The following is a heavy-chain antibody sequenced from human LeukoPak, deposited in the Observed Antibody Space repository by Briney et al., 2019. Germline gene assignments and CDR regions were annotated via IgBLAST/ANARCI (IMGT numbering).Heavy chain of an antibody. Sequence: GGSLRLSCAASGFTFSNYAMNWVRQAPGKGLEWVSLISGSTGSTYYADSVKGRFTISRDNSKNTLYLQMNSLRAEDTAVYYCAKDRGAAAARPTPTHFDYWGQGTLVTVSS. CDR3: AKDRGAAAARPTPTHFDY. CDR2: ISGSTGST. J-gene: IGHJ4*02. V-gene: IGHV3-23*01. D-gene: IGHD6-13*01. CDR1: GFTFSNYA.